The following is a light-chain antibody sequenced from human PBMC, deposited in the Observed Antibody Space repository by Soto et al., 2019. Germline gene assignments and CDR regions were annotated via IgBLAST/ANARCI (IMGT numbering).Light chain of an antibody. CDR3: QSYDSRLSGDV. Sequence: QSVLTQPPSVSGAPGQRVTISCTGSSSNIGAGYDVHWYQQLPGTAPKLLIYGNSNRPSGVPDRFSGSKSGTSASLAITGLQAEDEADDYCQSYDSRLSGDVFGTGSKVTVL. J-gene: IGLJ1*01. CDR1: SSNIGAGYD. CDR2: GNS. V-gene: IGLV1-40*01.